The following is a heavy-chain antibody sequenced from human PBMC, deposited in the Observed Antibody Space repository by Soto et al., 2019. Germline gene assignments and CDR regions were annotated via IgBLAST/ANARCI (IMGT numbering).Heavy chain of an antibody. CDR3: ARVRGSSLYEGAFDI. D-gene: IGHD6-13*01. V-gene: IGHV3-30-3*01. CDR2: ISYDESNK. CDR1: GFTFSSYP. J-gene: IGHJ3*02. Sequence: QVQLVESGGGVVQPGRSLRLSCAASGFTFSSYPMHWVRQAPGKGLEWVAFISYDESNKYYADSVKGRFTISRDNSKNTLYLQMNSLRAEDTAVYYCARVRGSSLYEGAFDIWGQGTMVTVSS.